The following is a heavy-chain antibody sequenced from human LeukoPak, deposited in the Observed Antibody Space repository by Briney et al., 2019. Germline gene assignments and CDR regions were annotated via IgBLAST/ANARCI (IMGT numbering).Heavy chain of an antibody. Sequence: ASVKVSCKSSGYTFSTYGVSWVRQAPGQGLEWMGWTSGNNGNTKYAQNLQGRVTMTADTSTSTAYMELRSLRSDDTAVYYCARDGLTAVTTPIDYWGQGTLVTVSS. V-gene: IGHV1-18*01. CDR1: GYTFSTYG. D-gene: IGHD4-17*01. CDR2: TSGNNGNT. J-gene: IGHJ4*02. CDR3: ARDGLTAVTTPIDY.